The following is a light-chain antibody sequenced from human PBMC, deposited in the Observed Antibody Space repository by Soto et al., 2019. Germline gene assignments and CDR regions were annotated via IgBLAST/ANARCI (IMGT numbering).Light chain of an antibody. CDR2: SAS. CDR3: QQSYRTTGT. J-gene: IGKJ4*01. CDR1: QAISSS. V-gene: IGKV1-39*01. Sequence: DIQMTQSPSSLSACVGDRVTIKCRASQAISSSLAWYREKPGGAPKLLIYSASSLQNGAPSRLTGSGSGTDFTLTISSLQPEHFATYYCQQSYRTTGTFGGGTKVDIK.